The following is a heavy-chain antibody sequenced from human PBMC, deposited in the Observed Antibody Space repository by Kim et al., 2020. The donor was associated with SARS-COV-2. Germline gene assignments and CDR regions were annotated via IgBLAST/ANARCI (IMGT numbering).Heavy chain of an antibody. CDR2: IKDRGPT. D-gene: IGHD2-21*01. Sequence: SETLSLTCAVYGGSFSGYFWTWIRQSPGKGLEWIGAIKDRGPTNYNPSLKSRVTMSLDTSKNQFFLNMISVTAADTGVYYCASGRADRIEDYWGQGTLVIVSS. CDR1: GGSFSGYF. CDR3: ASGRADRIEDY. J-gene: IGHJ4*02. V-gene: IGHV4-34*01.